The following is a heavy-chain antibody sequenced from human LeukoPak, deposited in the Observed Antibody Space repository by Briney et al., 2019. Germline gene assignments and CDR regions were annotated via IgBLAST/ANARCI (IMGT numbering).Heavy chain of an antibody. CDR2: IRYDGSNK. D-gene: IGHD6-25*01. CDR1: EFTFSRYG. CDR3: AKDLSGYGPYWYFDL. V-gene: IGHV3-30*02. Sequence: GGSLRLSCAASEFTFSRYGMHWVRQAPGKGLEWVAFIRYDGSNKYYADSVKGRFTISRDNSRNTLYMQMNSLRAEDTAVYYCAKDLSGYGPYWYFDLWGRGTLVTVSS. J-gene: IGHJ2*01.